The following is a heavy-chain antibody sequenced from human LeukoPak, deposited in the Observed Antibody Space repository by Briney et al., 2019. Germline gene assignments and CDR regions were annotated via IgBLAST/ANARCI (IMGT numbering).Heavy chain of an antibody. V-gene: IGHV3-23*01. D-gene: IGHD1-7*01. CDR2: SSESGGAT. Sequence: PGGSLRLSCAASGFTFSNYAMSWVRQAPGRGLEWVSTSSESGGATRYADSVKGRFTISRDNSMNTLYLQMDNLRAEDTAVYYCAKDRRGNWNYVGHFDHWGQGTPVTVSS. J-gene: IGHJ4*02. CDR1: GFTFSNYA. CDR3: AKDRRGNWNYVGHFDH.